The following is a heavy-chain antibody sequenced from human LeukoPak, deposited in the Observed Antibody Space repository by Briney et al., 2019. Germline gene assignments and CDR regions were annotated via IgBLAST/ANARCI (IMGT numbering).Heavy chain of an antibody. CDR2: MYYSGTT. CDR3: ARARGVGELFFDS. J-gene: IGHJ4*02. Sequence: PGGSLRLSCGVSGFIVSSNFMTWVRQSPGKGLEWVSIMYYSGTTHYADSVKGRFTISRDNSKNTVYLQTNSLRDDDTAVYYCARARGVGELFFDSWGQGTLVTVSS. V-gene: IGHV3-53*01. CDR1: GFIVSSNF. D-gene: IGHD3-10*01.